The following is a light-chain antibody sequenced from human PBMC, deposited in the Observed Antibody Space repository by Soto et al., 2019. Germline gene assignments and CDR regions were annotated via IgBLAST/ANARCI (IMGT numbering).Light chain of an antibody. CDR3: QQYANSPIT. V-gene: IGKV3D-15*01. J-gene: IGKJ5*01. CDR2: GVS. Sequence: SPSPATLSVSPRPRLTLSCRASQSVSSNLVWYQHKPGQAPRLLIYGVSSRVSGIPDRFIGSGSGTDFTLTITRLQPEDFAVYYCQQYANSPITVGQGTSLDIK. CDR1: QSVSSN.